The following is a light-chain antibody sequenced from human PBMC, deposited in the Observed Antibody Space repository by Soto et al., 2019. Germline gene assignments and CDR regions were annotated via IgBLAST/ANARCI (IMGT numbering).Light chain of an antibody. J-gene: IGLJ1*01. CDR2: DVS. CDR3: SSYTSSSLYV. V-gene: IGLV2-14*01. CDR1: SSDVGGYNY. Sequence: SALTQPASVSGSPGQSITISCTGTSSDVGGYNYVSWYQQHPGKAPQLMIYDVSNRPSGVSNRFSGSKSGNTASLTISGLQAEDEADYYCSSYTSSSLYVFGTGTKLTVL.